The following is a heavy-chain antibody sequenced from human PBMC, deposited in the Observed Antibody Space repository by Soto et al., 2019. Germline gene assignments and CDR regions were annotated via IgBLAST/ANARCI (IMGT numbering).Heavy chain of an antibody. Sequence: PQSDRWTVFCGSIGNLGSFRSRISQPPGKGLEWIGSIYYSGSTYYNPSLKSRVTVSVDTSKNQFSLKLSSVTAADTAVYYCARHPSDFWFDPWGQGTLVTVSS. CDR3: ARHPSDFWFDP. CDR2: IYYSGST. J-gene: IGHJ5*02. D-gene: IGHD2-21*02. CDR1: CGSIGNLGSF. V-gene: IGHV4-39*01.